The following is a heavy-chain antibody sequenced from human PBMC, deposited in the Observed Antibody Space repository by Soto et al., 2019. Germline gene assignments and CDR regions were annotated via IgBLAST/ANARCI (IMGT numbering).Heavy chain of an antibody. J-gene: IGHJ6*02. CDR1: GFTFSNYG. CDR3: AKGVVEVIVATATDV. D-gene: IGHD5-12*01. Sequence: GSLRLSCAASGFTFSNYGMHWVRQAPGKGLQWVAAISYDASNKYYVDSVKGRFTVSRDNSKSTLYLQMNSLRAEDTAMYYCAKGVVEVIVATATDVWGQGTTVTVSS. V-gene: IGHV3-30*18. CDR2: ISYDASNK.